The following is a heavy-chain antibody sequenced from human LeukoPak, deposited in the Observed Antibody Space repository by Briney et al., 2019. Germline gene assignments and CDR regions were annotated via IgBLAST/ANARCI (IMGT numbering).Heavy chain of an antibody. J-gene: IGHJ4*02. CDR1: GGSFSGYY. D-gene: IGHD2-15*01. CDR2: INHSGST. CDR3: ARGRGDGLGYCSGGSCYDYFDY. Sequence: PSETLSLTCAVYGGSFSGYYWSWIRQPPGKGLEWIGEINHSGSTNYNPSLKSRVTISVDTPKNQFSLKLSSVTAADTAVYYCARGRGDGLGYCSGGSCYDYFDYWGQGTLVTVSS. V-gene: IGHV4-34*01.